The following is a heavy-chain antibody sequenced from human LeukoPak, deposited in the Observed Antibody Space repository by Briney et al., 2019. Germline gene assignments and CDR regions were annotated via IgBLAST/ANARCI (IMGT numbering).Heavy chain of an antibody. J-gene: IGHJ4*02. CDR2: IYYSGST. CDR3: ARTGRRDGYNYGLGYFDY. D-gene: IGHD5-24*01. CDR1: GGSISSYY. Sequence: SETLSLTCTVSGGSISSYYWSWIRQPPGKGLEWIGYIYYSGSTNYNPSLKSRDTISVDTSKNQFSLKLSSVTAADTAVYYCARTGRRDGYNYGLGYFDYWGQGTLVTVSS. V-gene: IGHV4-59*01.